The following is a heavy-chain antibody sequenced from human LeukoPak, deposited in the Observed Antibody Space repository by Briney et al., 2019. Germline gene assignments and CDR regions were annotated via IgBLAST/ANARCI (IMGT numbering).Heavy chain of an antibody. D-gene: IGHD6-19*01. J-gene: IGHJ4*02. CDR3: ARLYTSGYFTGDY. V-gene: IGHV4-59*08. Sequence: SETLSLTCTVSGVSITSYYWSWIRQPPGKGLEWIGYIYSSGTTNYNPSLKGRVTMSVDTSKNQFSLKLGSVTAADTAVYYCARLYTSGYFTGDYWGQGSLVTVSS. CDR1: GVSITSYY. CDR2: IYSSGTT.